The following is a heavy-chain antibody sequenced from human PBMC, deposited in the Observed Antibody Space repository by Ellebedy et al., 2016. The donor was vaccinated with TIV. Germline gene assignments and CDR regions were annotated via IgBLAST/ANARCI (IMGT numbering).Heavy chain of an antibody. CDR3: AKGWLGAGAGTDFDY. V-gene: IGHV3-23*01. CDR2: ISDSGGNT. CDR1: GFPFCSYA. D-gene: IGHD6-13*01. J-gene: IGHJ4*02. Sequence: GGSLRLSXAASGFPFCSYAMSWVRQAPGKGLEWVSSISDSGGNTYYADSVRGRFTFSRDNSKNTLYLQMNSLRAEDTAVYYCAKGWLGAGAGTDFDYWGRGTLVTVSS.